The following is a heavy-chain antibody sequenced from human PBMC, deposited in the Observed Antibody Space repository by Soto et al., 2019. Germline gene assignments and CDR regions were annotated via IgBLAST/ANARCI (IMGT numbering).Heavy chain of an antibody. CDR3: AGDSAYSNYAFDF. CDR2: IIPILGRA. CDR1: GGSVSNYT. Sequence: QVQLVQSGAEVEKPGSSVKVSCKASGGSVSNYTLSWVRQAPGQGLQWMGRIIPILGRANYAENFQGRLTIIADKSTSTAYMELSSLRSEDTAVYFCAGDSAYSNYAFDFWGQGTLVIVSS. J-gene: IGHJ4*02. V-gene: IGHV1-69*08. D-gene: IGHD4-4*01.